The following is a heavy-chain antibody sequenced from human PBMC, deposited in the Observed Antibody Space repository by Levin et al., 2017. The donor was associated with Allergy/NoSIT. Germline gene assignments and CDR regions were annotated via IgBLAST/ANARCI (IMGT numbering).Heavy chain of an antibody. Sequence: ASVKVSCKASGYMFTGYYLHWVRQAPGHGLDWMGWINPNSGGTNHAQKFQGRVTMTRDTSISTAYMELSRLRSDDTAVYYCARSSAAGTYYYYYGMDVWGQGTTVTVSS. CDR2: INPNSGGT. J-gene: IGHJ6*02. V-gene: IGHV1-2*02. CDR1: GYMFTGYY. D-gene: IGHD6-13*01. CDR3: ARSSAAGTYYYYYGMDV.